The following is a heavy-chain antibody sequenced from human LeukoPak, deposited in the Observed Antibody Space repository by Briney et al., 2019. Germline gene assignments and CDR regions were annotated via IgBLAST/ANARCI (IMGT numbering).Heavy chain of an antibody. CDR1: GFTFSDYY. J-gene: IGHJ5*02. D-gene: IGHD3-16*02. CDR2: ISYDGSNK. Sequence: GGSLRLSCAASGFTFSDYYMSWIRQAPGKGLEWVAVISYDGSNKYYADSVKGRFTISRDNSKNTLYLQMNSLRAEDTAVYYCAKDKVAVIPNWFDPWGQGTLVTVSS. CDR3: AKDKVAVIPNWFDP. V-gene: IGHV3-30*18.